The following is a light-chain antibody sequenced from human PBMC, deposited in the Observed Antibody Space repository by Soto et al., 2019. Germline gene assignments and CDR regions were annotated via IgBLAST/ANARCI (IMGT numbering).Light chain of an antibody. CDR3: QHYNSYSEA. CDR1: QDIGNG. Sequence: AIQMTQSPSSLSSSAGDRVTISCRASQDIGNGLGWYQHKPGQPPKVLIYGASNIQSGVPPRFTGSGSGTDFTLAISSLQPEDFATYYCQHYNSYSEAFGQGTKVDIK. J-gene: IGKJ1*01. V-gene: IGKV1-6*01. CDR2: GAS.